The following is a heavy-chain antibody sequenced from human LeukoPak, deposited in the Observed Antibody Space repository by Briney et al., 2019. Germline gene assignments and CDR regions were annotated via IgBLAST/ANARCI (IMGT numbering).Heavy chain of an antibody. J-gene: IGHJ5*02. CDR2: IYYSGST. D-gene: IGHD5-12*01. CDR3: AREGSRGGPFDP. V-gene: IGHV4-61*01. CDR1: GGSISSSSYY. Sequence: SETLSLTCTVSGGSISSSSYYWSWIRQPPGKGLEWIGYIYYSGSTNYNPSLKSRVTISVDTSKNQFSLKLSSVTAADTAVYYCAREGSRGGPFDPWGQGTLVTVSS.